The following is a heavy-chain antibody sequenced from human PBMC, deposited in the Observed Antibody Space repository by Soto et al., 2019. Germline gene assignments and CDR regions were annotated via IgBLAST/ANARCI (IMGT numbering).Heavy chain of an antibody. D-gene: IGHD3-10*01. V-gene: IGHV1-46*03. CDR3: ARAGVTMVREVLIGRSNDY. CDR2: INPSGGST. CDR1: GYTFTSYY. J-gene: IGHJ4*02. Sequence: QVQLVQSGAEVKKTGASVKVYCKASGYTFTSYYMHWVRQAPGQGLEWMGIINPSGGSTSYAQKYQGRVTMTRDTSTRTVYMKVISLRTEITDVYYCARAGVTMVREVLIGRSNDYWGKGPMVTVSS.